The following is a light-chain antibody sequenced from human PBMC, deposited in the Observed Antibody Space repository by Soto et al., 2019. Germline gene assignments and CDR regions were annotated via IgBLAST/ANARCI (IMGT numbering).Light chain of an antibody. CDR2: GNK. CDR3: QSYDSSLSSGL. Sequence: QSVLTQPPSVSGAPGQSVTISCTGSSSNIGSNYDVHWYQHLPGTTPKLLIYGNKYRPSGVPDRFAGSKSGTSASLAITGLQAEDEADYFCQSYDSSLSSGLFGGGTKLTVL. CDR1: SSNIGSNYD. V-gene: IGLV1-40*01. J-gene: IGLJ2*01.